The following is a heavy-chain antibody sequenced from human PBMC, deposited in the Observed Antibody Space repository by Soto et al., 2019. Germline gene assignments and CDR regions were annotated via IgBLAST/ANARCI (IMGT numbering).Heavy chain of an antibody. D-gene: IGHD3-3*01. CDR2: ISYDGSNK. CDR1: GFTFSSYA. J-gene: IGHJ4*02. Sequence: GGSLRLSCAASGFTFSSYAVHWVRQAPGKGLEWVAVISYDGSNKYYADSVKGRFTISRDNSKNTLYLQMNSLRAEDTAVYYCVSDKRALRFLEWLYYFDFWGQGTLVTVSS. CDR3: VSDKRALRFLEWLYYFDF. V-gene: IGHV3-30-3*01.